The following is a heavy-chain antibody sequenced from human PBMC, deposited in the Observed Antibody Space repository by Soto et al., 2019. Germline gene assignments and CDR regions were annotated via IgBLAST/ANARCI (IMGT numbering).Heavy chain of an antibody. J-gene: IGHJ4*02. CDR2: IYYSGST. V-gene: IGHV4-31*03. D-gene: IGHD5-12*01. CDR1: GGSISSGGYY. Sequence: SETLSLTCTVSGGSISSGGYYWSWIRQHPGKGLEWIGYIYYSGSTYYNPSLKSRVTISVDTSKNQFSLKLSSVTAADTAVYYCARVDAATNSYFDYWGQGTLVTVSS. CDR3: ARVDAATNSYFDY.